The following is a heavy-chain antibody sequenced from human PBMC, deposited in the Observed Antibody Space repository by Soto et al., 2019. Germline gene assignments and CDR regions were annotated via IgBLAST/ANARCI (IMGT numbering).Heavy chain of an antibody. V-gene: IGHV4-30-2*01. D-gene: IGHD2-15*01. CDR3: ATVIPATRYFAY. CDR1: GGSIGNDDYS. J-gene: IGHJ4*02. CDR2: IYHSGTT. Sequence: SETLSLTCTVSGGSIGNDDYSWSWVRQPPGKGLEWIGYIYHSGTTYYNPSLTSRVTRSVDGSNNQFSLKLTSMTAADTAVYYCATVIPATRYFAYWGQGILVTVSS.